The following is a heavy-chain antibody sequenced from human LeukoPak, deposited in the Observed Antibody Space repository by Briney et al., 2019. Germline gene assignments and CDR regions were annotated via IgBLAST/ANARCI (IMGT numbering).Heavy chain of an antibody. Sequence: ASVKVSCKASGYTFTSYGISWVRQAPGQGLEWMGWISAYNGNTNYAQKLQGRVTMTTDTSTSTAYMELRSLRSDDTAVYYCARDQKGIVNPHAFDIWGQGTMVTVSS. CDR2: ISAYNGNT. V-gene: IGHV1-18*01. J-gene: IGHJ3*02. CDR3: ARDQKGIVNPHAFDI. D-gene: IGHD1-26*01. CDR1: GYTFTSYG.